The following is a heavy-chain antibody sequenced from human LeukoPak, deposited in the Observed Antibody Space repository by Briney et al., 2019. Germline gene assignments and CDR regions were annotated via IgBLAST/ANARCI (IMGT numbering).Heavy chain of an antibody. CDR2: INHSGST. Sequence: PSETLSLTCAVYGGSFSGYYWSWIRQPPGKGLEWIGEINHSGSTNYNPSLKSRVTISVDTSKNQFSLKLSSVTAADTAVYYCARSRAKLYYYDSSGYYFDYWGQGTLVTVSS. CDR1: GGSFSGYY. D-gene: IGHD3-22*01. J-gene: IGHJ4*02. V-gene: IGHV4-34*01. CDR3: ARSRAKLYYYDSSGYYFDY.